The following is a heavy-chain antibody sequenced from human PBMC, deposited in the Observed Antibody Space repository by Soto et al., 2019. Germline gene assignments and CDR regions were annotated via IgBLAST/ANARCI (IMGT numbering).Heavy chain of an antibody. CDR2: IYWDDEK. Sequence: QITLNESGPTLVKPTEPLTLTCTFSGFSLSTSGVGVGWIRQSPGKAPEWLALIYWDDEKRYSASLKSRLTINNDTSKNQLVLTMANLDPADTATYHCAHRVLRTVFGLVTTTAIYFDFWGQGTPVAVSS. D-gene: IGHD3-3*01. CDR1: GFSLSTSGVG. CDR3: AHRVLRTVFGLVTTTAIYFDF. V-gene: IGHV2-5*02. J-gene: IGHJ4*02.